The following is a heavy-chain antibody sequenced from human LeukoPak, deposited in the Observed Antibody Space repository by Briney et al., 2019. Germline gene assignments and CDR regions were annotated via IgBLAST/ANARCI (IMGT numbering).Heavy chain of an antibody. D-gene: IGHD3-22*01. Sequence: SETLSLTCAVYGGSFSGYYWSWIRQPPGKGLEWIGEINHSGSTNYNPSLKSRVTISVDTSKSQFSLKLSSVTAADTAVYYCASSYYYDSSGYYDPSAFDIWGQGTMVTVSS. V-gene: IGHV4-34*01. CDR2: INHSGST. CDR3: ASSYYYDSSGYYDPSAFDI. CDR1: GGSFSGYY. J-gene: IGHJ3*02.